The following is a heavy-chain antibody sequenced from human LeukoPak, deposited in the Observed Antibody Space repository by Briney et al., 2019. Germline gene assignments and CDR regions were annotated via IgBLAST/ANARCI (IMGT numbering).Heavy chain of an antibody. V-gene: IGHV4-59*01. J-gene: IGHJ4*02. Sequence: PSETLSLTCTVSGGSISSYYWSWIRQPPGKGLEWIGYCYYSGSTNYKPSLKSRVTISVDTSKNQFSLKLSSVTAADTAVYYCARTGIIGYCSGGSCPFDYWGQGTLVTVSS. CDR1: GGSISSYY. D-gene: IGHD2-15*01. CDR3: ARTGIIGYCSGGSCPFDY. CDR2: CYYSGST.